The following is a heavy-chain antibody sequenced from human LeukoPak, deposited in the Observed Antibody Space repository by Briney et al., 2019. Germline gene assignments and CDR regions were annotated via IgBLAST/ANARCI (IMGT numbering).Heavy chain of an antibody. CDR1: GGSISSSNW. J-gene: IGHJ3*02. V-gene: IGHV4-4*02. Sequence: NSSGTLSLTCAVSGGSISSSNWWSWVRQPPGKGLEWIGEIYHSGSTNYNPSLKSRVTISVDKSKNQFSLKLSSVTAADTAVYYCARDSTMVRGVPLDIWGQGTMVTVSS. D-gene: IGHD3-10*01. CDR3: ARDSTMVRGVPLDI. CDR2: IYHSGST.